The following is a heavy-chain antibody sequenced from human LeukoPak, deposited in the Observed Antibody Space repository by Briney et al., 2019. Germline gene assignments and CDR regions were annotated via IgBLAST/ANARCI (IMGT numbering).Heavy chain of an antibody. CDR3: AADPGVVATTPFDY. V-gene: IGHV1-58*02. J-gene: IGHJ4*02. D-gene: IGHD5-12*01. Sequence: ASVKVSCKASGFTFTSSAMQWVRQARGQGLEWIGWIVVGSGNTNYAQKFQERVTITRDMSTSTAYMELSSLRSEDTAVYYCAADPGVVATTPFDYWGQGTLVTVSS. CDR2: IVVGSGNT. CDR1: GFTFTSSA.